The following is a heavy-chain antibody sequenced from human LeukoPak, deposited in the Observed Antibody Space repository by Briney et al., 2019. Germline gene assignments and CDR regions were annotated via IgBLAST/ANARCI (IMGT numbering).Heavy chain of an antibody. J-gene: IGHJ4*02. D-gene: IGHD3-22*01. CDR3: ARDLPYYYDSSGYYYFDY. CDR2: INWNGGST. V-gene: IGHV3-20*04. Sequence: PGGSLRLSCAASGFTFDDYGMSWVRQAPGKGLEWVSGINWNGGSTGYADSVKGRFTISRDNAKNSLYLQMNSLRAEDTALYYCARDLPYYYDSSGYYYFDYWGQGTLVTVSS. CDR1: GFTFDDYG.